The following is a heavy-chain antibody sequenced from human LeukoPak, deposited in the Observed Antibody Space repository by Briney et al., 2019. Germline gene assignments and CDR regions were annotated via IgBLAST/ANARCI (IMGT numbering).Heavy chain of an antibody. CDR2: IYHSGST. Sequence: SETLSLTCAVSGYSINSGCYWGWIRQPPGRGLEWVGSIYHSGSTNYNPSLKSRVTISVDTSKNQFSLKLSSVTAADTAVYYCARGRYNWSYWGQGTLVTVSS. CDR3: ARGRYNWSY. V-gene: IGHV4-38-2*01. CDR1: GYSINSGCY. J-gene: IGHJ4*02. D-gene: IGHD1-20*01.